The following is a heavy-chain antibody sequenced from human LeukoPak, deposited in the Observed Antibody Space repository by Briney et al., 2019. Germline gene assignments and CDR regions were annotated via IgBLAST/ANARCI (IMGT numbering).Heavy chain of an antibody. D-gene: IGHD3-22*01. Sequence: SETLSLTCTVSGYSISSGYYWGWIRQPPGKGLEWIGSIYHSGSTYYNPSLKSRVTISVDASKNQFSLKLSSVTAADTAVYYCARAQTSYYYDSSGSNWFDPWGQGTLVTVSS. CDR3: ARAQTSYYYDSSGSNWFDP. J-gene: IGHJ5*02. CDR1: GYSISSGYY. V-gene: IGHV4-38-2*02. CDR2: IYHSGST.